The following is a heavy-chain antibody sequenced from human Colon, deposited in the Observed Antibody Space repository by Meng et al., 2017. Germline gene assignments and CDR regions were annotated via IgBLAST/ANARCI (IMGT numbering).Heavy chain of an antibody. CDR1: GYTFTSYG. V-gene: IGHV1-18*01. J-gene: IGHJ4*02. CDR3: ARRSYYYDSSGYYYLGH. D-gene: IGHD3-22*01. CDR2: ISAYNGNT. Sequence: QVQLWQPGAEVKKPGASVKVSCKASGYTFTSYGISWVRQAPGQGLEWMGWISAYNGNTNYAQKLQSRVTMTTDTSTSTAYMELRSLRSDDTAVYYCARRSYYYDSSGYYYLGHWGQGTLVTVSS.